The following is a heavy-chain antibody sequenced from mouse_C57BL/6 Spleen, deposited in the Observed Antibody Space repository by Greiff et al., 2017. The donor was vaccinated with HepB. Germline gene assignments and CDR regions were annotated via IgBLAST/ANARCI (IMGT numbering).Heavy chain of an antibody. CDR2: IDPSDSYT. V-gene: IGHV1-69*01. CDR3: ARSFDGYPGWFAY. J-gene: IGHJ3*01. D-gene: IGHD2-3*01. CDR1: GYTFTSYW. Sequence: QVQLQQPGAELVMPGASVKLSCKASGYTFTSYWMHWVKQRPGQGLEWIGEIDPSDSYTNYNQKFKGKSTLTVDKSSSTAYMQLSSLTSEDSAVYYCARSFDGYPGWFAYWGQGTLVTVSA.